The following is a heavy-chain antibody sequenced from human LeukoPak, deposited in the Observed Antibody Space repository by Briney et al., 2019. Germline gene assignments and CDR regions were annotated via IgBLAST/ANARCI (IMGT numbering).Heavy chain of an antibody. Sequence: SVKVSCKASGYTFNRYGISWVRQAPGQGPEWMGRIIPILGIANYAQKFQGRVTVTAEKSTSTVYMELRGLRSEDTAVYYCARDSGDCRSTSCSYYGMDVWGQGITVTVSS. CDR1: GYTFNRYG. V-gene: IGHV1-69*04. J-gene: IGHJ6*02. CDR2: IIPILGIA. CDR3: ARDSGDCRSTSCSYYGMDV. D-gene: IGHD2-2*01.